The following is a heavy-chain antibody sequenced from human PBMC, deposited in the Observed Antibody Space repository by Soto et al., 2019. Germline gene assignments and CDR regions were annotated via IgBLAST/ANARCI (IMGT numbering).Heavy chain of an antibody. J-gene: IGHJ6*02. CDR2: ISYDGSNK. CDR1: GCAFSSYV. V-gene: IGHV3-30*18. CDR3: AKVFGGNYYYGMDV. D-gene: IGHD3-3*01. Sequence: PGGSLRLSCAASGCAFSSYVMHWVRQAPGKGLEWVAVISYDGSNKYYADSVKGRFTISRDNSKNTLYLQMNSLRAEDTAVYYCAKVFGGNYYYGMDVWGQGTTVTVSS.